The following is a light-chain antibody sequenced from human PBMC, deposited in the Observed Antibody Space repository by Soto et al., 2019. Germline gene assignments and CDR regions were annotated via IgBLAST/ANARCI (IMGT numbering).Light chain of an antibody. CDR1: QSISSY. Sequence: DIQMTQSPSSLSASVGDRVTITCRASQSISSYLIWYQQRPGKAPNLLIYAASTLQSGVPSRFSGGGSGTDFTLTISSLQPEDFATYYYQQTYSVPPTFCGGTKVEI. V-gene: IGKV1-39*01. J-gene: IGKJ4*01. CDR2: AAS. CDR3: QQTYSVPPT.